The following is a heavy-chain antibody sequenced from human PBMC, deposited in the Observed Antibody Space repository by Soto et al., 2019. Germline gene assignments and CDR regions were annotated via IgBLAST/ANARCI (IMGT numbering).Heavy chain of an antibody. J-gene: IGHJ4*02. Sequence: EVQLVESGGGLVQPGGPLRLSCAASGFTFSNYWMSWVRQAPGKGLEWVANIKQDGTEKNYVDSVRGRFTISRDNAKNSLDLQMNSLTAEDTAVYYCASVAIWGQGTLVTVSS. V-gene: IGHV3-7*01. CDR3: ASVAI. CDR2: IKQDGTEK. D-gene: IGHD5-12*01. CDR1: GFTFSNYW.